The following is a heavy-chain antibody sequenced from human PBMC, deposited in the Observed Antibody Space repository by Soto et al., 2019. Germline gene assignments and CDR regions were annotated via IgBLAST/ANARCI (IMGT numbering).Heavy chain of an antibody. CDR2: IYYSGST. CDR1: GGSISSYY. CDR3: ARRYGSSFDY. D-gene: IGHD3-10*01. J-gene: IGHJ4*02. V-gene: IGHV4-59*08. Sequence: SETLSLTCTVSGGSISSYYWSWIRQPPGKGLEWIGYIYYSGSTNYNPSLKSRVTISVDTSKNHFSLKLSFVTAADTAVYYCARRYGSSFDYWGQGTLVTVSS.